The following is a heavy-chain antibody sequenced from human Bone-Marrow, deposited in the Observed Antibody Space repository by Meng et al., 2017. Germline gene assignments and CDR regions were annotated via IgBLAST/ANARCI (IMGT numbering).Heavy chain of an antibody. J-gene: IGHJ4*02. CDR1: GGTFRNFW. D-gene: IGHD6-13*01. V-gene: IGHV3-15*01. CDR3: ATGAAAAGH. CDR2: IKSKVDGGTT. Sequence: GESLKISCVASGGTFRNFWMTWVRQAPVKGLEWVGRIKSKVDGGTTDFAAPVKGRFTISRDDAKNTLYLQMNSLITEDTAVYFCATGAAAAGHWGQGTLVTVSS.